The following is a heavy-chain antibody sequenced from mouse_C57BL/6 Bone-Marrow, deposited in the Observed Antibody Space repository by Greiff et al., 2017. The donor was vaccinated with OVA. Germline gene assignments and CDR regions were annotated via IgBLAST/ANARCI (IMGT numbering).Heavy chain of an antibody. J-gene: IGHJ4*01. CDR2: IWWDDDK. D-gene: IGHD2-5*01. CDR1: GFSLSTSGMG. Sequence: QVTLKESGPGILQPSQTLSLTCSFSGFSLSTSGMGVGWIRQPPGMGLVWLAHIWWDDDKYYNPARKSQLTISKDTTKTQVILKIAKVDTADTATYYCARMSVYYSKGDYWGQGTSVTVSS. CDR3: ARMSVYYSKGDY. V-gene: IGHV8-8*01.